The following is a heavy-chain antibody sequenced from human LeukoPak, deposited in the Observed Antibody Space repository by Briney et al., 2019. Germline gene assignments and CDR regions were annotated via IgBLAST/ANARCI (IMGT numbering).Heavy chain of an antibody. CDR2: INPNSGGT. J-gene: IGHJ4*02. V-gene: IGHV1-2*02. Sequence: ASVKVSCKASGYTLTGYYMHWVRQAPGQGLEWMGWINPNSGGTNYAQKFQGRVTMTRDTSISTAYMELSRLRSDDTAVYYCARTNTYYYDSSGYYHQDPFDYWGQGTLVTVSS. D-gene: IGHD3-22*01. CDR1: GYTLTGYY. CDR3: ARTNTYYYDSSGYYHQDPFDY.